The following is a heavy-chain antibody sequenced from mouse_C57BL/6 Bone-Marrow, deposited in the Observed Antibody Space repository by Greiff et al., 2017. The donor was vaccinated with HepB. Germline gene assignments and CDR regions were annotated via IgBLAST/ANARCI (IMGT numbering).Heavy chain of an antibody. CDR2: FYPGSGSI. Sequence: QVQLQQSGAELVKPGASVKLSCKASGYTFTEYTIHWVKQRSEQGLEWIGWFYPGSGSIKYNEKFKDKATLTADKSSSTVYMELSRLTSEDSAVYFCARHEEGYYYGSSYRYYAMDYWGQGTSVTVSS. V-gene: IGHV1-62-2*01. J-gene: IGHJ4*01. CDR3: ARHEEGYYYGSSYRYYAMDY. CDR1: GYTFTEYT. D-gene: IGHD1-1*01.